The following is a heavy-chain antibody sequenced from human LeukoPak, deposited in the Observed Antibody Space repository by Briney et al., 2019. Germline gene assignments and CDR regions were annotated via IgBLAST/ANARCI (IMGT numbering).Heavy chain of an antibody. J-gene: IGHJ4*02. Sequence: SETLSLTCAVYGGSFSGYYWSWIRQPPGKGLEWIGEINHSGSTNYNPSLKSRVTMSVDTSKNQFSLKLSSVTAADTAVYYCARGHLTMVRGADYWGQGTLVTVSS. V-gene: IGHV4-34*01. CDR2: INHSGST. CDR1: GGSFSGYY. D-gene: IGHD3-10*01. CDR3: ARGHLTMVRGADY.